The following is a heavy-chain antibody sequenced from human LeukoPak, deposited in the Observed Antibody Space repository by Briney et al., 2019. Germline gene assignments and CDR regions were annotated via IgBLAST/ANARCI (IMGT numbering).Heavy chain of an antibody. D-gene: IGHD6-19*01. V-gene: IGHV3-66*01. Sequence: TGGSLRLSCVASGFTFKNYWMAWVRQAPGKGLEWVSVLYAGGYRYYADSVKGRFTISRDDSANRLYLHMNSLRAEDTAVYYCARGGGGSGWPFDYWGQGTLVTVSS. CDR1: GFTFKNYW. J-gene: IGHJ4*02. CDR2: LYAGGYR. CDR3: ARGGGGSGWPFDY.